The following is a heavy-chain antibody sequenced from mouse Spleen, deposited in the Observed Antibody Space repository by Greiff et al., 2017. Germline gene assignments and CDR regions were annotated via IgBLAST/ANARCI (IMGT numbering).Heavy chain of an antibody. J-gene: IGHJ2*01. D-gene: IGHD2-1*01. V-gene: IGHV1-80*01. Sequence: VHLVESGAELVKPGASVKISCKASGYAFSSYWMNWVKQRPGKGLEWIGQIYPGDGDTNYNGKFKGKATLTADKSSSTAYMQLSSLTSEDSAVYFCARKLLHYFDYWGQGTTLTVSS. CDR3: ARKLLHYFDY. CDR1: GYAFSSYW. CDR2: IYPGDGDT.